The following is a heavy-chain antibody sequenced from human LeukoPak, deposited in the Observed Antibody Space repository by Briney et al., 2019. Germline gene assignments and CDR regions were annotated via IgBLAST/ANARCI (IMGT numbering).Heavy chain of an antibody. J-gene: IGHJ4*02. D-gene: IGHD3-22*01. CDR3: AREGYSSGRAAALDH. CDR2: TSFDGSLT. V-gene: IGHV3-30*03. Sequence: GGSLRLPCAASGFNFNGYVLHWVRQALGKELEWVGLTSFDGSLTYADSVKGRFSISRDSSKNTLYLQMNSLRTEDTAVYYCAREGYSSGRAAALDHWGQGTLVTVSS. CDR1: GFNFNGYV.